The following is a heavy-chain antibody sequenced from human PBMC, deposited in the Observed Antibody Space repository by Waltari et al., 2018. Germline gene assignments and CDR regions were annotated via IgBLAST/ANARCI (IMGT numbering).Heavy chain of an antibody. CDR2: ISAYDSNT. CDR1: GYTFTSYG. V-gene: IGHV1-18*01. CDR3: ARVKITTTIIVIPGDFDY. D-gene: IGHD3-22*01. Sequence: QVQLVQSGAEVKKPGASVKVSCKASGYTFTSYGISWVRQAPGQGLEWMGWISAYDSNTNHAQKLQRRVTMTTDTSTSTAYMGRRSLSSDDTAVYYCARVKITTTIIVIPGDFDYWGHGTLVTVSS. J-gene: IGHJ4*01.